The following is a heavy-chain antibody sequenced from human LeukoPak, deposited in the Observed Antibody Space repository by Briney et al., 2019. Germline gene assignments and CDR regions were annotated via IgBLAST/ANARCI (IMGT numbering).Heavy chain of an antibody. CDR1: GYTFTSYC. CDR2: ISAYNGNT. Sequence: VASVKVSCKASGYTFTSYCISWVRQAPGQGLEWMGWISAYNGNTNYAQKLQGRVTMTTDTSTSTAYMELRSLGSDDTAVYYCARDLRYFDWATMRYFDYWGQGTLVTVSS. CDR3: ARDLRYFDWATMRYFDY. J-gene: IGHJ4*02. V-gene: IGHV1-18*01. D-gene: IGHD3-9*01.